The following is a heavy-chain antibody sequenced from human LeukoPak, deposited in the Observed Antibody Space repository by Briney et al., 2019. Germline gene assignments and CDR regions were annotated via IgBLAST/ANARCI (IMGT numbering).Heavy chain of an antibody. CDR3: ARVKEYYDSSGTLYFDS. D-gene: IGHD3-22*01. J-gene: IGHJ4*02. CDR1: GASISDYY. Sequence: PSETLSLTCTVSGASISDYYWTWIRQPPGKGLEWIGYFYYSGSTKYNRSLKSRVTLSVDTSNNHVSLKVNSVTAADTAVYYCARVKEYYDSSGTLYFDSWGQGTLVTVSS. CDR2: FYYSGST. V-gene: IGHV4-59*01.